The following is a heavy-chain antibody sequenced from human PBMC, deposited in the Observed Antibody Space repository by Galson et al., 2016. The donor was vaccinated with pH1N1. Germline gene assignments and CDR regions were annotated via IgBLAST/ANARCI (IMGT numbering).Heavy chain of an antibody. J-gene: IGHJ4*01. CDR3: ARDRGYTSSRSLGFDY. V-gene: IGHV1-69*13. CDR1: GVTFSSYA. D-gene: IGHD5-12*01. Sequence: SVKVSCKAPGVTFSSYAINWVRQAPGQGLEWVGRISPMFRTTNHAQHFQDILTITADESTTTAYMELKSLRIEDTAVYYCARDRGYTSSRSLGFDYWGHGTLVTVSS. CDR2: ISPMFRTT.